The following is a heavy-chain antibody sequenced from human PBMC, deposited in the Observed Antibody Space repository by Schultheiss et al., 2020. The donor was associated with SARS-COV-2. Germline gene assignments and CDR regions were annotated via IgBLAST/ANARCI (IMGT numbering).Heavy chain of an antibody. D-gene: IGHD5-12*01. CDR1: GGSISSYY. V-gene: IGHV4-59*06. CDR2: IYYSGST. Sequence: SETLSLTCTVSGGSISSYYWSWIRQPPGKGLEWIGYIYYSGSTYYNPSLKSRVTISVDTSKNQFSLKLSSVTAADTAVYYCARVYSGYDFYVDYWGQGTLVTVSS. J-gene: IGHJ4*02. CDR3: ARVYSGYDFYVDY.